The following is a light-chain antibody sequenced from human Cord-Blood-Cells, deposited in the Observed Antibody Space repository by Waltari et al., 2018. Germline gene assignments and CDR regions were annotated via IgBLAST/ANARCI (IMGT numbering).Light chain of an antibody. CDR3: QQSYSTPIT. V-gene: IGKV1-39*01. CDR2: AAS. J-gene: IGKJ5*01. CDR1: QSISSY. Sequence: DIQMTQSSSSLSASVGDRVTITCRASQSISSYLNWYQQKPGEAPKLLIYAASSLQSGVPSRFSGSGSGTDFTLTISSLQPEDFATYYCQQSYSTPITFGQGTRLEIK.